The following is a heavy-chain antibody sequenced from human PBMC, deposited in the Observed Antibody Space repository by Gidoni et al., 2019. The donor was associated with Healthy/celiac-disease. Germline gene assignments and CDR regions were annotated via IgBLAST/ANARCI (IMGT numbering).Heavy chain of an antibody. Sequence: QVQLVESGGGVVQPGKSLRLSCAASGLTFSTYAMNWVRQAPGKGLEWVAAISFDGGNKEYRDSVKGRFTMSRDNSKNTVFVQMNSLRPEDTAVYYCARGRGWGWGGNWYFDYWGRGTLVTVSS. CDR1: GLTFSTYA. D-gene: IGHD7-27*01. CDR2: ISFDGGNK. J-gene: IGHJ2*01. CDR3: ARGRGWGWGGNWYFDY. V-gene: IGHV3-30-3*01.